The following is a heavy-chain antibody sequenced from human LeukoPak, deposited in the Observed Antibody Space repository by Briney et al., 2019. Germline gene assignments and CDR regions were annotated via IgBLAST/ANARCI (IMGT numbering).Heavy chain of an antibody. D-gene: IGHD7-27*01. CDR3: ARDPPNWGTSFDF. Sequence: SETLSLTCAVSGASINDFYWTWIRQPPGKGLEWIGYVYYGGSTNYNPSLKSRVSMSVDTSKNQFSLTLTSVTAADTAVYYCARDPPNWGTSFDFWGQGTLVTVSS. CDR1: GASINDFY. V-gene: IGHV4-59*12. J-gene: IGHJ4*02. CDR2: VYYGGST.